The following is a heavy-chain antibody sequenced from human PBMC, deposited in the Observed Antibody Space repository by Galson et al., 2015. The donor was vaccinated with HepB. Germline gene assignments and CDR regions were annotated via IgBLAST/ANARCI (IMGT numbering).Heavy chain of an antibody. V-gene: IGHV1-18*04. D-gene: IGHD3-9*01. CDR3: ARGGDYDLLTGYLYFDF. CDR1: GYTFTSYA. CDR2: ISVYSGNT. J-gene: IGHJ4*02. Sequence: SVKVSCKVSGYTFTSYAIGWARQAPGQGLEWMGWISVYSGNTDYAQKLRARVTMTADTFTGTAYMELRSLRSDDTAVYYCARGGDYDLLTGYLYFDFWGQGSLVTVSS.